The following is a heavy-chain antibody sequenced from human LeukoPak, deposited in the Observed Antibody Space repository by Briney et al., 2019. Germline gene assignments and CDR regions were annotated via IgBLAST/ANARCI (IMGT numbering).Heavy chain of an antibody. CDR3: AKPPPGYFYYNAMDV. Sequence: GGSLRLSCAASGFTFSNYAITWVPEAPGKGLECVSAIVACGDSTYYADSVKGRLTISRDNSKNTLYLQMYSLRAEDTAEYYGAKPPPGYFYYNAMDVWGQGTTVSVSS. V-gene: IGHV3-23*01. CDR1: GFTFSNYA. D-gene: IGHD3-22*01. CDR2: IVACGDST. J-gene: IGHJ6*02.